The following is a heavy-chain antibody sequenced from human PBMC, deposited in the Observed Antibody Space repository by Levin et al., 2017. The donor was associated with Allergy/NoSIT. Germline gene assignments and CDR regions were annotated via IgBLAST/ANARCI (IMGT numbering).Heavy chain of an antibody. D-gene: IGHD3-10*01. V-gene: IGHV3-53*01. CDR1: GFTVSGSY. CDR2: IYSGAVT. Sequence: GGSLRLSCAASGFTVSGSYMSWVRQAPGKGLEWVSVIYSGAVTYYADSVKGRFTISRDNSKNTLYLQMNSLRAEDTAVYYCAKDTDGSLDPWGQGTLVTVSS. J-gene: IGHJ5*02. CDR3: AKDTDGSLDP.